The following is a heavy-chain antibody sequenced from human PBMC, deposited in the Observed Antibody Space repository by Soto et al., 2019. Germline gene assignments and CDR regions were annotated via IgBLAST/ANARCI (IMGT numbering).Heavy chain of an antibody. CDR3: AREYTAWPLAYGLDV. D-gene: IGHD2-2*02. CDR2: ISGRNDI. J-gene: IGHJ6*02. Sequence: LRLSCVGSGFTFSNYSINWVRQAPGKGLEWVSSISGRNDIYYADSVKGRFTISRDNAKNSVSLQMNSLRAEDTAVYYCAREYTAWPLAYGLDVWGQGTTVTV. CDR1: GFTFSNYS. V-gene: IGHV3-21*01.